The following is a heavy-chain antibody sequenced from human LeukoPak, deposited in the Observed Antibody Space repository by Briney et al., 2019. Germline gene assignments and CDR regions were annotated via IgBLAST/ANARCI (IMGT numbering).Heavy chain of an antibody. CDR1: GYRFTSYW. CDR3: ARHEEMATIKGYYFDY. D-gene: IGHD5-24*01. CDR2: IYPGDSDT. Sequence: KPGKSLKISCMGSGYRFTSYWIGWVRQMPGKGLEWMGIIYPGDSDTRYSPSFQGQVPISADKSISTAYLQWSSLKASDTAMYYCARHEEMATIKGYYFDYWGQGTLVTVSS. V-gene: IGHV5-51*01. J-gene: IGHJ4*02.